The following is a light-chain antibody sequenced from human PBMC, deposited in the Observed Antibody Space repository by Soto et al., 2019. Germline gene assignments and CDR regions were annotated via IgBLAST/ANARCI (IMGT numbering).Light chain of an antibody. Sequence: QSALTQPASVSGSPGQSVTISCTGTRSDVGGYNYVSWYQQHPGKAPNLMIYDVSNRPSGVSNRFSGSKSGNTASLTISGLQAEDEADYYCSSYTSSSTRVFGGRTKLTVL. CDR1: RSDVGGYNY. V-gene: IGLV2-14*01. CDR2: DVS. CDR3: SSYTSSSTRV. J-gene: IGLJ2*01.